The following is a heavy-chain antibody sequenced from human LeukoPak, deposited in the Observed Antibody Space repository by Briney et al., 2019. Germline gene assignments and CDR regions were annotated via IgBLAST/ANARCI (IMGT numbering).Heavy chain of an antibody. CDR2: IYHSGST. V-gene: IGHV4-4*02. CDR1: GGSISSSNW. J-gene: IGHJ5*02. D-gene: IGHD3-10*01. CDR3: ARGDWFGELSNWSDP. Sequence: SETLSLTCAVSGGSISSSNWWSWVRQPPGQGLEWIGEIYHSGSTNYNPSLKSRVTISVDKSKNQFSLKLSSVTAADTAVYYCARGDWFGELSNWSDPWGPGTLVTVSS.